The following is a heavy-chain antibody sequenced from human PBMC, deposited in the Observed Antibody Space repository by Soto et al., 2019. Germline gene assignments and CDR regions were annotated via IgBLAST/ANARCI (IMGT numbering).Heavy chain of an antibody. D-gene: IGHD3-10*01. J-gene: IGHJ4*02. CDR3: ASRTFYYYGSGSYDYFDY. V-gene: IGHV4-4*02. CDR1: GGSISSSNW. CDR2: IYHSGST. Sequence: SSETLSLTCAVSGGSISSSNWWSWVRQPPGKGLGWIGEIYHSGSTNYNPSLKSRVTISVDKSKNQFSLKLSSVTAADTAVYYCASRTFYYYGSGSYDYFDYWGQGTLVTVSS.